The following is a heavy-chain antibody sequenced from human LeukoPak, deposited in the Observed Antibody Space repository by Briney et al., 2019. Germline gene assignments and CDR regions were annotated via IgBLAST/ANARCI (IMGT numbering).Heavy chain of an antibody. Sequence: ASVKVSCKASGYTFTSYYMHWVRQAPGQGLEWMGIINPSGGSTSYAQKFQGRVTMTTDTSTSTAYMELRSLRSDDTAVYYCARGGSDFWSGRSSDYWGQGTLVTVSS. CDR2: INPSGGST. J-gene: IGHJ4*02. V-gene: IGHV1-46*01. CDR1: GYTFTSYY. D-gene: IGHD3-3*01. CDR3: ARGGSDFWSGRSSDY.